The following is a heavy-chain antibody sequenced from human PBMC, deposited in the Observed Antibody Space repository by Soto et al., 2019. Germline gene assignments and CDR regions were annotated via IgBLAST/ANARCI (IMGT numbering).Heavy chain of an antibody. Sequence: SETLSLTCSVSGDSIGSSTNYWGWIRQPPGNGLEWIGTMYHIGNTYYNPTLKRRVAISVDMSKTQFSLRLNSVTAAATAVYYCARHEWLQLWLVTEYWGQGSLV. CDR2: MYHIGNT. V-gene: IGHV4-39*01. J-gene: IGHJ4*02. D-gene: IGHD5-12*01. CDR1: GDSIGSSTNY. CDR3: ARHEWLQLWLVTEY.